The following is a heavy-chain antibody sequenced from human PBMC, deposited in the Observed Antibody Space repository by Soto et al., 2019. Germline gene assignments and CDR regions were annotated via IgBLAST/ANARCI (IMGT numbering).Heavy chain of an antibody. D-gene: IGHD2-2*01. CDR2: MNPNSGNT. CDR3: ARGPICSSTSCYAARYYYYYMDV. CDR1: GYTFTSYD. V-gene: IGHV1-8*01. Sequence: QVQLVQSGAEVKKPGASVKVSCKASGYTFTSYDINWVRQATGQGLEWMGWMNPNSGNTGYAQKFQGRVTMTRNISISTAYMELSSLRSEDTAVYYCARGPICSSTSCYAARYYYYYMDVWGKGTTVTVSS. J-gene: IGHJ6*03.